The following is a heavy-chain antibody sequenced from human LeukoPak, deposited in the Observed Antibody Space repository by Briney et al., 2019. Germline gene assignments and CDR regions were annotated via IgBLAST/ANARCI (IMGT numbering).Heavy chain of an antibody. CDR3: ARGQGFWGYYYYMDV. CDR1: GGSFSGYY. V-gene: IGHV4-34*01. J-gene: IGHJ6*03. D-gene: IGHD3-16*01. CDR2: INHSGST. Sequence: SETLSLTCAAYGGSFSGYYWSWIRQPPGKGLEWIGEINHSGSTNYNPSLKSRVTISVDTSKNQFPLKLSSVTAADTAVYYCARGQGFWGYYYYMDVWGKGTTVTVSS.